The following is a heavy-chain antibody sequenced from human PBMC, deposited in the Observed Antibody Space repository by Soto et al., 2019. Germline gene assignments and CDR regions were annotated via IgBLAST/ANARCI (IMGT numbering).Heavy chain of an antibody. D-gene: IGHD6-19*01. CDR1: GYSFTSYW. Sequence: PGESLKISCNGSGYSFTSYWIGWVRQMPGKGLGWMGIIYPGDSDTRYSPSFQGQVTISADKSISTAYLQWSSLKASDTAMYYCSMAQMTRTGAAYYYYGMDVWGQGTTVTVSS. V-gene: IGHV5-51*01. CDR2: IYPGDSDT. CDR3: SMAQMTRTGAAYYYYGMDV. J-gene: IGHJ6*02.